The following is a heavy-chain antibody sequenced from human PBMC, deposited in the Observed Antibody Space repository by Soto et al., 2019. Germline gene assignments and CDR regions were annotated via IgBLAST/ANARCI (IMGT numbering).Heavy chain of an antibody. CDR1: GFTVSSNY. CDR3: ARDTTYQVYIYGFLDYLVV. J-gene: IGHJ6*03. CDR2: IDSGGST. V-gene: IGHV3-66*01. Sequence: EVQLVESGGGLVQPGGSLRLSCAASGFTVSSNYMSWVRQAPGKGLEWVSVIDSGGSTYYADYVKGRFTISRDNSKNTLYLQMNSLRAEDTAVYYCARDTTYQVYIYGFLDYLVVWGKGTTVTVSS. D-gene: IGHD3-10*01.